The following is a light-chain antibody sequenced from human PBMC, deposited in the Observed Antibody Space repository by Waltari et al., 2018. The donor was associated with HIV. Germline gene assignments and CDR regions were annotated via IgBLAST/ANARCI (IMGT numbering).Light chain of an antibody. CDR1: SGHTTYA. CDR2: VNSDGSL. V-gene: IGLV4-69*01. J-gene: IGLJ2*01. CDR3: QTWGAGIVV. Sequence: QVVLTQSPSASASLGASVKITCTLSSGHTTYAIAWHQQQPEKGPRFLMKVNSDGSLTKGDEIPDRFSGSASVPERSPTISSLQSEDEGDYYCQTWGAGIVVFGGGTKLSVL.